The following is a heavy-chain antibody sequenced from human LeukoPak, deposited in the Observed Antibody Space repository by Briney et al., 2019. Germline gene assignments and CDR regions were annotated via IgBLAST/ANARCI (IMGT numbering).Heavy chain of an antibody. D-gene: IGHD3-10*01. J-gene: IGHJ4*02. CDR1: GFIFSNHW. Sequence: GGSLRLSCVASGFIFSNHWVTWVRQAPGKGLEWVANIKQDGSDKYYVDSVKGRFTISRDNAKNSLYLQMNSLRVDDTALYYCVRETYSDSGSYYGDYWGQGTLVTVSS. CDR3: VRETYSDSGSYYGDY. V-gene: IGHV3-7*01. CDR2: IKQDGSDK.